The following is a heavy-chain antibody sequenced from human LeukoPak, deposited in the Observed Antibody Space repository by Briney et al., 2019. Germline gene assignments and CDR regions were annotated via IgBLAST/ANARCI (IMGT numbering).Heavy chain of an antibody. CDR3: AKGTYSGYDVDY. V-gene: IGHV3-23*01. Sequence: GGSLRLSCAASGFIFSSSAMSSGSQAAGKWLESVSVIGGGGGSTYYAGSVKGRFTISRDNSRSTLYLQMNSLRAEDTAVYYCAKGTYSGYDVDYWGQGTLVTVSS. CDR2: IGGGGGST. J-gene: IGHJ4*02. CDR1: GFIFSSSA. D-gene: IGHD5-12*01.